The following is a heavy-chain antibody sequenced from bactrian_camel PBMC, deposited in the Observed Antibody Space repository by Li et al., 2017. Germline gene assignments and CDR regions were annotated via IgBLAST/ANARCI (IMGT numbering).Heavy chain of an antibody. J-gene: IGHJ4*01. CDR1: GVTYSEYC. CDR2: IAPGGSYT. CDR3: ATDLFREYNH. D-gene: IGHD3*01. Sequence: HVQLVESGGGSVQAGGSLRLSCTASGVTYSEYCMGWFRQAPGKGLEWVARIAPGGSYTYYSDFVKGRFTISRGYAKNSLYLQMNSLKTEDTAVYYCATDLFREYNHWGQGTQVTVS. V-gene: IGHV3-2*01.